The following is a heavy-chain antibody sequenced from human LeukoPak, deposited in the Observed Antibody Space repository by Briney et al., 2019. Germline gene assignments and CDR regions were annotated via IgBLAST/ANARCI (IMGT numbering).Heavy chain of an antibody. Sequence: ASVKVPCKASGYTFTSYGISWVRQAPGQGLEWMGWISAYNGNTNYAQKLQGRVTMTTDTSTSTAYMELRSLRSDDTAVYYCARLDSSSTPYYYYYMDVWGKGTTVTVSS. D-gene: IGHD6-6*01. CDR2: ISAYNGNT. J-gene: IGHJ6*03. CDR1: GYTFTSYG. V-gene: IGHV1-18*01. CDR3: ARLDSSSTPYYYYYMDV.